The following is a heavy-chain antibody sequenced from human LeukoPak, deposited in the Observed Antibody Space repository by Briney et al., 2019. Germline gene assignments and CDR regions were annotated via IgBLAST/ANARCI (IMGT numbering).Heavy chain of an antibody. Sequence: SETLSLTCAVYGGSFSGYYWSWIRQPPGKGLEWIGEINHSGSTNYNPSLKSRVTISVDTFKNQFSLKLSSVTAADTAVYYCAMVRGEVYYYYMDVWGKGTTVTVSS. CDR2: INHSGST. CDR1: GGSFSGYY. CDR3: AMVRGEVYYYYMDV. D-gene: IGHD3-10*01. V-gene: IGHV4-34*01. J-gene: IGHJ6*03.